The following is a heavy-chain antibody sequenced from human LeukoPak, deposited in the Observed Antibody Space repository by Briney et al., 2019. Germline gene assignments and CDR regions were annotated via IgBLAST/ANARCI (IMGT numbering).Heavy chain of an antibody. J-gene: IGHJ1*01. CDR1: GGSISSGSYY. Sequence: SDTLSLTCTVSGGSISSGSYYWRWIRQPPGKGLEWTGYIFHTGSTYHNPSLKSRVTISVDRSKNQFSLKLSSVTAADTAVYYCARTWEYFQHWGQGTLVTVSS. CDR3: ARTWEYFQH. D-gene: IGHD1-14*01. V-gene: IGHV4-30-2*02. CDR2: IFHTGST.